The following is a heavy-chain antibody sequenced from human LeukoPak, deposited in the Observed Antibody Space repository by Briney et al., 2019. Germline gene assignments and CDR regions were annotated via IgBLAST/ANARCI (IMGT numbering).Heavy chain of an antibody. CDR2: IRYDGSNK. D-gene: IGHD3-22*01. Sequence: GGSLRLSCAASGFTFSSYGMHWVRQAPGKGLEWVAFIRYDGSNKYYADSVKGRLTISRDNSKNTLYLQMNSLRAEDTAVYYCAKPAGIYYDSSGYGGSFDYWGQGTLVTVSS. CDR3: AKPAGIYYDSSGYGGSFDY. V-gene: IGHV3-30*02. J-gene: IGHJ4*02. CDR1: GFTFSSYG.